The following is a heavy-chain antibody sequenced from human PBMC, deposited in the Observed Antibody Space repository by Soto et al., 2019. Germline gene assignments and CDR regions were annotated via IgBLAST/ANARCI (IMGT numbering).Heavy chain of an antibody. Sequence: PEGSLRISCAASRFTFTTYAMNWVRQAPCKGLEWVALMSSDGTNEHYSDSVRGRFTVSRDNSRNTLFLQMNNLRTDDTAVYYCARCGYISRWYCGFDFWGMGNLVTVSA. CDR1: RFTFTTYA. CDR3: ARCGYISRWYCGFDF. V-gene: IGHV3-30-3*01. CDR2: MSSDGTNE. J-gene: IGHJ4*02. D-gene: IGHD6-19*01.